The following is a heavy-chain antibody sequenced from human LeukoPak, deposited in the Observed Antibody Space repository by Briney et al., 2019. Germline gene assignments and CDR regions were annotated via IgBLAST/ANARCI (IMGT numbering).Heavy chain of an antibody. CDR2: IYISGST. CDR1: GGSISSYY. Sequence: SETLSLTCTVSGGSISSYYWSWIRQPAGKGLEWIGRIYISGSTDYNPSLKSRVTISVDTSKNQFSLNLTSVTAADTAVYYCARFGSSTWYKGAFDIWGQGTMVTVAS. CDR3: ARFGSSTWYKGAFDI. V-gene: IGHV4-4*07. J-gene: IGHJ3*02. D-gene: IGHD1-1*01.